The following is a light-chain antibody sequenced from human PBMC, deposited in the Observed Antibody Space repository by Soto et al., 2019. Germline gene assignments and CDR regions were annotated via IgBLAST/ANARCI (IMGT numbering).Light chain of an antibody. Sequence: DIQMTQSPSTLSAFVGDRVTITCRASQSIGSWLAWYQQKAGKAPKLLIYKTSNLQSGVPSRFSGSGFGTEFTLTISSLQPDDFATYYCQQYSSFPWTFGQGTKVDIK. CDR2: KTS. V-gene: IGKV1-5*03. J-gene: IGKJ1*01. CDR1: QSIGSW. CDR3: QQYSSFPWT.